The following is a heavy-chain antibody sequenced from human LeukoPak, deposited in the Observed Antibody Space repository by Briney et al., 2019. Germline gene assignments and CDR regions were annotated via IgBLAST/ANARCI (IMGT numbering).Heavy chain of an antibody. CDR1: GYSISSGYY. J-gene: IGHJ3*02. CDR2: MYYSGNT. V-gene: IGHV4-38-2*02. Sequence: SETLSLTCTVSGYSISSGYYWGWIRQPPGKGLEWIGSMYYSGNTYYNPSLKSRVTMSVDTSKIQFSLKLSSVTAADTAVYYCAREGYFDSSGFGSAFDIWGQGTMVTVPS. CDR3: AREGYFDSSGFGSAFDI. D-gene: IGHD3-22*01.